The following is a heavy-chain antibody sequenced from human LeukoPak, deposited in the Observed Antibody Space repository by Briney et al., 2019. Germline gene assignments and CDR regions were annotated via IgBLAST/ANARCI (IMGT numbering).Heavy chain of an antibody. J-gene: IGHJ4*02. Sequence: PGGSLRLSCAASGSDSGFTFSSAWMSCVRQAPGKGLGWVGRIKSRTSGGTTDYAAPVKGRLTISRDDSQNTVYLQMNSLKSEDTAVYYCTTLASGNYGLDYWGQGTLVTVSS. CDR2: IKSRTSGGTT. D-gene: IGHD1-26*01. CDR1: GSDSGFTFSSAW. CDR3: TTLASGNYGLDY. V-gene: IGHV3-15*01.